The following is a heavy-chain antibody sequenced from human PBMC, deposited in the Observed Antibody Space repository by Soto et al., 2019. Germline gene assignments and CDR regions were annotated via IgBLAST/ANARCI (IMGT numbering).Heavy chain of an antibody. CDR3: AKDLTLGIVGAWGHYFEY. CDR2: ISYDGSNT. Sequence: QVQLVESGGGVLQPGGSLRLSCAASGFTFSSFAMHWVRQAPGKGLEWVAFISYDGSNTYYADSVKGRVTISRDNSKKTVYLEINSLRAEDTAVYHCAKDLTLGIVGAWGHYFEYWGQGTLVTVSS. CDR1: GFTFSSFA. D-gene: IGHD1-26*01. V-gene: IGHV3-30-3*01. J-gene: IGHJ4*02.